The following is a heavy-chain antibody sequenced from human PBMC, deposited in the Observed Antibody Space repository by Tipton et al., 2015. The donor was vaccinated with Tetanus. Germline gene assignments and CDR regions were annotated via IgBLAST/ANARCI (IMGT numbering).Heavy chain of an antibody. CDR3: ARYNSGWKDPMGVPIDFDL. Sequence: GSLRLSCAASGFIFSDYSMNWVRQAPGKGLEWVSSITSAGSYIYYADSVKGRFTISRDNAKNSVYLQMNSLRAEDTAVFYCARYNSGWKDPMGVPIDFDLWGRGTLVTVSS. CDR1: GFIFSDYS. J-gene: IGHJ2*01. V-gene: IGHV3-21*06. CDR2: ITSAGSYI. D-gene: IGHD6-19*01.